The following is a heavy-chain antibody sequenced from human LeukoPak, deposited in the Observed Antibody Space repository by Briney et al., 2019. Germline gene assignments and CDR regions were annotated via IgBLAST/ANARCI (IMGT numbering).Heavy chain of an antibody. D-gene: IGHD2-2*01. CDR3: ARPQGFQLLDFEY. CDR1: GASYNAYY. Sequence: PSETMSLTCAVYGASYNAYYWSWIRQPPGKGLEWIGDIDHRGTATYNPSLKSRLSISADASKNQFSLKLSSVTAADTAVYYCARPQGFQLLDFEYWGQGTLVTVSS. J-gene: IGHJ4*02. CDR2: IDHRGTA. V-gene: IGHV4-34*01.